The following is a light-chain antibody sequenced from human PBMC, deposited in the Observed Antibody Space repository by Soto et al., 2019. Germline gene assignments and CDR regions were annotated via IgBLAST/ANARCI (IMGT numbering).Light chain of an antibody. CDR1: QSISSW. V-gene: IGKV1-5*01. CDR2: DAS. J-gene: IGKJ1*01. Sequence: DSVMTRSRSTLSASVGDRVTITCRASQSISSWLAWYQQKPGKAPKLLIYDASSLESGVPSRFSGSGSGTEFTLTISSLQPDDFATYYCQQYNSYWTFGQGTKVDIK. CDR3: QQYNSYWT.